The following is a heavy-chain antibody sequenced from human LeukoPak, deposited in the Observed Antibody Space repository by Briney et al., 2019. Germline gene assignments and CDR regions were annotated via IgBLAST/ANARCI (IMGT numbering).Heavy chain of an antibody. CDR1: GFTFSSYG. Sequence: GGSLRLSCAASGFTFSSYGMHWVRQAPGKGLEWVAVIWYDGSNKYYADSVKGRFTISRDNSKNTLYLQMNSLRAEDTAVYYCAKVQAGDSSYYGMDVWGQGTTVTVSS. D-gene: IGHD3-16*01. V-gene: IGHV3-30*02. J-gene: IGHJ6*02. CDR3: AKVQAGDSSYYGMDV. CDR2: IWYDGSNK.